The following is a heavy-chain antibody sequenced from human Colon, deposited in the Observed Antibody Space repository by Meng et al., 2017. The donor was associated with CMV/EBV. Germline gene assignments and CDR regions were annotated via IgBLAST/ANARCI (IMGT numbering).Heavy chain of an antibody. CDR1: GFTFTDYS. Sequence: GGSLRLSCAASGFTFTDYSLNWVRQAPGKGLEWVSSISSRSTYISYGDSVKGRFTVSRDDAKNSLYLQMDSLRAEDTAVYYCARAPGNYLSPYYFDFWARERWSPSPQ. CDR3: ARAPGNYLSPYYFDF. CDR2: ISSRSTYI. V-gene: IGHV3-21*01. J-gene: IGHJ4*02. D-gene: IGHD1-14*01.